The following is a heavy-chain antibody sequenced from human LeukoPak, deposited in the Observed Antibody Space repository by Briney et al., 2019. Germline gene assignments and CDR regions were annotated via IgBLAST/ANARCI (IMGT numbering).Heavy chain of an antibody. CDR3: ARALDSSSSRYQAFEY. CDR2: IKQDGSEK. Sequence: GGSLRLSCAASGFTFSSYWMSWVRQAPGKGLEWVANIKQDGSEKYYVDSVKGRFTISRDNAKNSLYLQMNSLRAEDTAVYYCARALDSSSSRYQAFEYWGQGTLVTVSS. D-gene: IGHD2-2*01. CDR1: GFTFSSYW. J-gene: IGHJ4*02. V-gene: IGHV3-7*01.